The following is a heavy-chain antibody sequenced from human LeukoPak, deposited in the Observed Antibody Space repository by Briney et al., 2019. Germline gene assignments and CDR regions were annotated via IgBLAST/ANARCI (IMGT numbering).Heavy chain of an antibody. CDR1: GFTFSSYE. D-gene: IGHD6-13*01. CDR2: ISSSGTTI. Sequence: PGGSLRLSCAASGFTFSSYEMNWVRQAPGKGLEWVSYISSSGTTIYYADSVKGRFTISRDNAKNSLYLQMSSLRAEDTAVYYCARDPYSSSWSYGMDVWGQGTTVTVSS. V-gene: IGHV3-48*03. J-gene: IGHJ6*02. CDR3: ARDPYSSSWSYGMDV.